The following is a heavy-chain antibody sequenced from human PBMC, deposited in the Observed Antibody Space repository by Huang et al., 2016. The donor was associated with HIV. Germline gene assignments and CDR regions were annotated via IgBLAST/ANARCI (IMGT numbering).Heavy chain of an antibody. Sequence: EVQLEESGGGLVQPGGSLRLSCAASGFTFSSYWMHWVRQAPGKGLVLGSRIKSEWRRTSYADPVKGRFTMSRDNAKNTLYLQMNSLRAEDTAVYYCARTYYYDSSGVDPRRAFDIWGQGTMVTVSS. V-gene: IGHV3-74*01. CDR1: GFTFSSYW. CDR3: ARTYYYDSSGVDPRRAFDI. D-gene: IGHD3-22*01. J-gene: IGHJ3*02. CDR2: IKSEWRRT.